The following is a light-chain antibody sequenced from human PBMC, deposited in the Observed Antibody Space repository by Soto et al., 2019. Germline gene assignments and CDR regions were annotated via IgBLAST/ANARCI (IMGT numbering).Light chain of an antibody. CDR2: DAS. V-gene: IGKV1-5*01. CDR1: QTISTC. CDR3: QQYHSYSLT. Sequence: FQMTQSPSTLSAAVGDRVSITCRASQTISTCLAWYQQKPGKAPNLLIYDASNLEVGVPSRFSGSGSGTEFTLTISSLQPDDFATYYCQQYHSYSLTFGQVTKVDI. J-gene: IGKJ1*01.